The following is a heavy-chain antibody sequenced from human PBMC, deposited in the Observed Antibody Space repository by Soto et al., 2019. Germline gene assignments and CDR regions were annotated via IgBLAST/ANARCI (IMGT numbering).Heavy chain of an antibody. D-gene: IGHD6-13*01. CDR3: ARAGGYSRTTPNPKAYDMDV. Sequence: GGSLRLSCAASGFTFSNAWMSWGGQAPGKGLEWVGRIKSKTDGGTTDYAAPVKGRFTISRDDSKNTLYLQMNSLRAEDTAVYYCARAGGYSRTTPNPKAYDMDVWGQGTTVTVSS. CDR1: GFTFSNAW. V-gene: IGHV3-15*01. CDR2: IKSKTDGGTT. J-gene: IGHJ6*02.